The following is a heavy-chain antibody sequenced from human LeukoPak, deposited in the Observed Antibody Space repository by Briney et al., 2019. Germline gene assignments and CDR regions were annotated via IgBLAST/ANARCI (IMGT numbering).Heavy chain of an antibody. D-gene: IGHD4-11*01. V-gene: IGHV1-69*13. Sequence: ASATVSCKASGGTFSSYAISWVRQAPGQGLEWMGGIIPIFGTANYAQKFQGRVTITADESTSTAYMELSSLRSEDTAVYYCAYLGLQSHRSFDYWGQGTLVTVSS. J-gene: IGHJ4*02. CDR1: GGTFSSYA. CDR2: IIPIFGTA. CDR3: AYLGLQSHRSFDY.